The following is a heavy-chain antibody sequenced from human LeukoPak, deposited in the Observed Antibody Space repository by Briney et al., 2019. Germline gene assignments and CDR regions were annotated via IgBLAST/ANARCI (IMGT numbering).Heavy chain of an antibody. Sequence: PGGSLRLSCAASGFTFSSYWMSWARQAPGKGLEWVSYISSSSSYTNYADSVKGRFTISRDNAKNSLYLQMNSLRAEDTAVYYCARDIAGVSSSTSLYYFDYWGQGTLVTVSS. V-gene: IGHV3-21*05. CDR2: ISSSSSYT. D-gene: IGHD2-2*01. CDR3: ARDIAGVSSSTSLYYFDY. CDR1: GFTFSSYW. J-gene: IGHJ4*02.